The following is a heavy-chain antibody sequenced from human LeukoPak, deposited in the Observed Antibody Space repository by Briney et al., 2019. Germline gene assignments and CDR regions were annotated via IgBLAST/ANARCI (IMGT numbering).Heavy chain of an antibody. CDR2: IYPGDSDT. V-gene: IGHV5-51*01. CDR1: GYSFTSYW. D-gene: IGHD2-2*01. J-gene: IGHJ3*02. Sequence: GESLKISCKGSGYSFTSYWIGWVCQMPGKGLEWMGIIYPGDSDTRYSPSFQGQVTISADKSISTAYLQWSSLKASDTAMYYCARRLLLGYCSSTSCYPDAFDIWGQGTMVTVSS. CDR3: ARRLLLGYCSSTSCYPDAFDI.